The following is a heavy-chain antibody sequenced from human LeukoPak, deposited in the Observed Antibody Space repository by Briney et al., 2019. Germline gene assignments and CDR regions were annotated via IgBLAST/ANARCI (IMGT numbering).Heavy chain of an antibody. D-gene: IGHD1-14*01. J-gene: IGHJ4*02. CDR1: GFSFGSYG. Sequence: PGGSLRLSCAASGFSFGSYGMHWVRQAPGKGLEWVAVISHEGSFKNHADSVKGRFTISRDNSKNTLYLQMNSLRAEDTAVYFCAKELGFRRDYFDCWGQGTLVTVSS. CDR3: AKELGFRRDYFDC. V-gene: IGHV3-30*18. CDR2: ISHEGSFK.